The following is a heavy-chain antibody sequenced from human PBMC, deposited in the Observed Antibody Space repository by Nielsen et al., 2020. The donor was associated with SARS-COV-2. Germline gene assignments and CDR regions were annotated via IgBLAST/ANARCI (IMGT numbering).Heavy chain of an antibody. J-gene: IGHJ6*02. Sequence: SETLSLTCTVSGGSVSSGSYYWSWIRQPPGKGLEWIGYIYYSGTTNYSPSLKSRVTISVDTSKNQFSLKLSSVTAEDSAVYYCARDPIFGFYGLDVWGQGTTVTVSS. D-gene: IGHD3-3*01. V-gene: IGHV4-61*01. CDR3: ARDPIFGFYGLDV. CDR2: IYYSGTT. CDR1: GGSVSSGSYY.